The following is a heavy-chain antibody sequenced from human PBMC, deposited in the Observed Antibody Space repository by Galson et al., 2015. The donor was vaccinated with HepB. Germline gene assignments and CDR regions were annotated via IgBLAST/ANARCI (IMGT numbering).Heavy chain of an antibody. V-gene: IGHV5-51*03. D-gene: IGHD6-13*01. Sequence: QSGAEVKKPGESLKISCKGSGYSFTSYWIGWVRQMPGKGLEWMGIIYPGDSDTRYSPSFQGQVTIPADKSISTAYLQWSSLKASDTAMYYCARPPVAAAGSLRFDIWGQGTMVTVSS. J-gene: IGHJ3*02. CDR2: IYPGDSDT. CDR3: ARPPVAAAGSLRFDI. CDR1: GYSFTSYW.